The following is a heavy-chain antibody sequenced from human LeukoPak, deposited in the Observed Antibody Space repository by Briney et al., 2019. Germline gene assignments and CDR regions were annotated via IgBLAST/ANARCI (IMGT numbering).Heavy chain of an antibody. D-gene: IGHD6-13*01. CDR3: ARDWAAGDY. Sequence: GGSLRLSCAASGFTFSSYSMKWVRQAPGKGLEWVSYISATSGTIYYADSVKGRFTISRDNAKNSLYLQMNSLRAEDTAVYYCARDWAAGDYWGQGTLVTVSS. V-gene: IGHV3-48*01. CDR1: GFTFSSYS. J-gene: IGHJ4*02. CDR2: ISATSGTI.